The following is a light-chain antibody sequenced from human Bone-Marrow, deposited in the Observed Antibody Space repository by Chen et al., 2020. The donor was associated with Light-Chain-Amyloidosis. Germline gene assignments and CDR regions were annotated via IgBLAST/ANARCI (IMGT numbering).Light chain of an antibody. CDR2: DDS. V-gene: IGLV3-21*02. CDR1: NIGSTS. J-gene: IGLJ3*02. CDR3: QVWDRGSDRPV. Sequence: SYVLTPPSSVSVAPGQTATLACGGNNIGSTSVHWYQQTPDQAPLLVVYDDSDRPSGIPGRLAGSNSGNTATLTSSRVEAEDEADYYCQVWDRGSDRPVFGGGTKLTVL.